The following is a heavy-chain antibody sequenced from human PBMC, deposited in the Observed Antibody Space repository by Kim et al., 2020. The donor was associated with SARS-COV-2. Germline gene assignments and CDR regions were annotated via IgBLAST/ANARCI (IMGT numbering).Heavy chain of an antibody. D-gene: IGHD2-8*01. V-gene: IGHV1-69*13. CDR2: IIPLTNTA. J-gene: IGHJ4*02. CDR3: VRQGEWRLMYFYY. CDR1: GGTFNTHA. Sequence: SVKVSCKTSGGTFNTHAFSWVRQAPGQRLEWMGGIIPLTNTANYAPNFQARISINADESTSTVYMELSSLTSEDTALYYCVRQGEWRLMYFYYWGQGTL.